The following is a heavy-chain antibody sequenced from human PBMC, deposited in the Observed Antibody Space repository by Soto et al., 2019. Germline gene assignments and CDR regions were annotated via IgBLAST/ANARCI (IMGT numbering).Heavy chain of an antibody. CDR1: GGSISSIDYF. J-gene: IGHJ5*02. D-gene: IGHD2-2*01. V-gene: IGHV4-30-4*01. CDR2: IYHTGTT. CDR3: ARVMAAMQNWLDP. Sequence: SETLSLTXSVSGGSISSIDYFWSWIRQPPGKGLEWIGFIYHTGTTYYNPSLRSRVTISIDTSKSQFSMKLNSVTAADTVVYYCARVMAAMQNWLDPWGQGTLVTVSS.